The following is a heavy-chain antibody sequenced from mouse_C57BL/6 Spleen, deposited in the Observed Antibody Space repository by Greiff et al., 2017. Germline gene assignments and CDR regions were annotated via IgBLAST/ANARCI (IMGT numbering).Heavy chain of an antibody. D-gene: IGHD1-1*01. V-gene: IGHV6-3*01. CDR3: TALTITTVVATGSFWYFDV. CDR2: IRLKSDNYAT. Sequence: EVKLQESGGGLVQPGGSMKLSCVASGFTFSNYWMNWVRQSPEKGLEWVAQIRLKSDNYATHYAESVKGRFTISRDESKSSVYLQMNNLRAEDTGIYYCTALTITTVVATGSFWYFDVWGTGTTVTVSS. J-gene: IGHJ1*03. CDR1: GFTFSNYW.